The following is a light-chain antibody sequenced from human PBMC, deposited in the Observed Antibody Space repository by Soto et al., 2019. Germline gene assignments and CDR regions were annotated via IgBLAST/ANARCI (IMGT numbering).Light chain of an antibody. V-gene: IGLV2-11*01. J-gene: IGLJ1*01. CDR3: CSYAGSYTWV. CDR1: SSDVGAYNF. Sequence: QSALTQPRSVSGSPGQSVTISCTGTSSDVGAYNFVSWYQQHPGKAPKLMIYDVSKRPSGVPDRFSGSKSGNTASLTISGLQAEDEADYYCCSYAGSYTWVFGPGTNVTVL. CDR2: DVS.